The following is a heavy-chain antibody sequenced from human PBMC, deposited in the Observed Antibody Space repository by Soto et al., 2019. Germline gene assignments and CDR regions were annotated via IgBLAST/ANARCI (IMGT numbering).Heavy chain of an antibody. J-gene: IGHJ5*02. D-gene: IGHD6-19*01. CDR1: GGTIRSPDW. CDR3: ARGRGRYSSGWSWFDP. CDR2: IFQSGST. V-gene: IGHV4-4*02. Sequence: SETLSLTCGVSGGTIRSPDWWTWVRQPPGKGLEWIGEIFQSGSTNYTPSLESRVTISVDKSKNQFSQTLTSVTAADTAVYFCARGRGRYSSGWSWFDPWGQGILVTVSS.